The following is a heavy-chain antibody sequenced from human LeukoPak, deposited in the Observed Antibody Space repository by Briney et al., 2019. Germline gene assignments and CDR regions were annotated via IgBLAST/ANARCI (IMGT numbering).Heavy chain of an antibody. CDR3: ARHPPYGGSPYYYYMDV. D-gene: IGHD2-15*01. CDR2: ISSSSRTI. CDR1: GLTFNSYS. Sequence: GGSLRLSCAASGLTFNSYSMNWVRQAPRKGMAWVSYISSSSRTIYYADSVKGRSTISRDNAKNSLYLQMNSLRAEDTAVYYCARHPPYGGSPYYYYMDVWGKGTTVTVSS. J-gene: IGHJ6*03. V-gene: IGHV3-48*01.